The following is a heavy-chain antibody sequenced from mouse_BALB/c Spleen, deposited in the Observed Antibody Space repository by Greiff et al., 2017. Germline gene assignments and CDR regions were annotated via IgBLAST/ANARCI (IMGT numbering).Heavy chain of an antibody. Sequence: EVHLVESGAELVKPGASVKLSCTASGFNIKDTYMHWVKQRPEQGLEWIGRIDPANGNTKYDPKFQGKATITADTSSNTAYLQLSSLTSEDTAVYYCAIYDGYLHYFDYWGQGTTLTVSS. J-gene: IGHJ2*01. CDR1: GFNIKDTY. CDR2: IDPANGNT. D-gene: IGHD2-3*01. V-gene: IGHV14-3*02. CDR3: AIYDGYLHYFDY.